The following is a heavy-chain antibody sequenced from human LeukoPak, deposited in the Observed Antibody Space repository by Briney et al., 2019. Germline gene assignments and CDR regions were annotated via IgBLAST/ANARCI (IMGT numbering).Heavy chain of an antibody. V-gene: IGHV3-53*01. CDR3: ARVPSSSGIDY. D-gene: IGHD3-22*01. Sequence: GGSLRLSCAASGFTVSSNYTSWVRQAPGKGLEWVSVIYSGGSTYYADSVKGRFTISRDNSKNTLYLQMNSLRAEDTAVYYCARVPSSSGIDYWGQGTLVTVSS. CDR1: GFTVSSNY. J-gene: IGHJ4*02. CDR2: IYSGGST.